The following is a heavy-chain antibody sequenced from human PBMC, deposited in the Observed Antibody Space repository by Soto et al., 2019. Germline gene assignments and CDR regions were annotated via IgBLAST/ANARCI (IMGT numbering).Heavy chain of an antibody. D-gene: IGHD1-26*01. Sequence: QITLKESGPTLVKPTQTLTLTCTFSGFSLNSSGVGVGWIRQPPGKALEWLAHIYWDGDDRYSPSLKSRLTISKDTSKNQVVLAMTNMDPADTGTYYCAHRQDSEYYDDFDIWSKGSVVIVSS. V-gene: IGHV2-5*02. CDR1: GFSLNSSGVG. J-gene: IGHJ3*02. CDR2: IYWDGDD. CDR3: AHRQDSEYYDDFDI.